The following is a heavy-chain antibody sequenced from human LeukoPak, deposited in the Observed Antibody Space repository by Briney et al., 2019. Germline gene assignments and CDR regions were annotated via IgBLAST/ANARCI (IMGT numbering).Heavy chain of an antibody. V-gene: IGHV1-24*01. Sequence: ASVKVSCKVSGYTLTELSMHWVRQAPGKGLEWMGGFDPEDGETIYALKFQGRVTMTTDTSTSTAYMELRSLRSDDTAVYYCARDQKTYYDFWSGYAFDYWGQGTLVTVSS. CDR1: GYTLTELS. CDR3: ARDQKTYYDFWSGYAFDY. D-gene: IGHD3-3*01. CDR2: FDPEDGET. J-gene: IGHJ4*02.